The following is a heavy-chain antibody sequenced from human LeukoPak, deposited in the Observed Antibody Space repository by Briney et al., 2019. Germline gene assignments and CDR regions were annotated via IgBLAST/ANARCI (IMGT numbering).Heavy chain of an antibody. Sequence: ASVKVSCKASGYTFTGYYMHWVRQAPGQGLEWMGWINPNSGDANYAQKFQGRVTMTRDTSISTAYMELSRLRSDDTAVYYCARDKSGSSDWYSYFDYWGQGTLVTVSS. V-gene: IGHV1-2*02. CDR1: GYTFTGYY. CDR2: INPNSGDA. J-gene: IGHJ4*02. D-gene: IGHD6-19*01. CDR3: ARDKSGSSDWYSYFDY.